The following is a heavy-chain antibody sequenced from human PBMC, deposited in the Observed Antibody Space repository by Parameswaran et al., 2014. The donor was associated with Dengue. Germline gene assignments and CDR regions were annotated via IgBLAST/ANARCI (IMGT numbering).Heavy chain of an antibody. Sequence: WIRQPPGKGLEWIGYIYYSGSAYYNPSLKSRVIISVDTSKNQFSLKLSSVTAADTAVYYCARLDTSMAKPHSGDFDYWGQGTLVTVSS. J-gene: IGHJ4*02. D-gene: IGHD5-18*01. CDR2: IYYSGSA. V-gene: IGHV4-30-4*01. CDR3: ARLDTSMAKPHSGDFDY.